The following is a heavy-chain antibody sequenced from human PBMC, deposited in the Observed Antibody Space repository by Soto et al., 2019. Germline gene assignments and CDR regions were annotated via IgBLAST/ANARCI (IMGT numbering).Heavy chain of an antibody. CDR2: ISGSGAGT. V-gene: IGHV3-23*01. CDR3: AKGPTVFGAVISFDYYYGMYV. CDR1: GFTFSSSA. D-gene: IGHD3-3*01. Sequence: GGSLRLSCTASGFTFSSSAMSWFRQAPWRGLEWVSGISGSGAGTYYADSVKGRFTISRDNSKNTMYLQMSGLRAEDAAVYYCAKGPTVFGAVISFDYYYGMYVWGQGTPVTVSS. J-gene: IGHJ6*02.